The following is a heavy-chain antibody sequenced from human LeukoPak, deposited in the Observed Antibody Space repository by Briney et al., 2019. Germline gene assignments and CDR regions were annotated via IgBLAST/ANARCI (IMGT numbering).Heavy chain of an antibody. CDR3: ARRAGAYSHPYDY. J-gene: IGHJ4*02. Sequence: SGGSLRLSCAASGFTFSSYWMHWVRQAPGKGLVWVSRINSDGSSTSYADSVKGRFTISRDNSKNTLYLQMNSLIPEDTAVYYCARRAGAYSHPYDYWGQGTLVTVSS. CDR1: GFTFSSYW. V-gene: IGHV3-74*01. D-gene: IGHD4/OR15-4a*01. CDR2: INSDGSST.